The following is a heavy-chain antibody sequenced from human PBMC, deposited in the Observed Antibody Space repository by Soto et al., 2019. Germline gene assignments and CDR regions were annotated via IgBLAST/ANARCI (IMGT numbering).Heavy chain of an antibody. J-gene: IGHJ6*02. Sequence: QDQLVQSGAEVKKPGSSVKVSCKASGGTFSSYAISWVRQAPGQGLEWRGGIIPIFGTANYAPKFQGRVTITADESTSTAYMELSSLRSEDTAVYYCALHYGSGSNYYYYGMDVWGQGTTVTVSS. V-gene: IGHV1-69*12. CDR1: GGTFSSYA. CDR2: IIPIFGTA. CDR3: ALHYGSGSNYYYYGMDV. D-gene: IGHD3-10*01.